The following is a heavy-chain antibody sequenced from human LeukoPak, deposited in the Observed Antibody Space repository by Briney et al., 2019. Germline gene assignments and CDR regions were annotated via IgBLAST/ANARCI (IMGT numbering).Heavy chain of an antibody. CDR1: GGSISSSSYY. J-gene: IGHJ4*02. D-gene: IGHD4-17*01. Sequence: PSETQSLTCTVSGGSISSSSYYWGWIRQPPGKGLEWIGYICYTGSTSYNPSLKSRVTISVQTSKNQFSLKLSSVTAADTAVYYCARGLNRNDYGDYGYWGQGTLVTVSS. CDR2: ICYTGST. V-gene: IGHV4-61*05. CDR3: ARGLNRNDYGDYGY.